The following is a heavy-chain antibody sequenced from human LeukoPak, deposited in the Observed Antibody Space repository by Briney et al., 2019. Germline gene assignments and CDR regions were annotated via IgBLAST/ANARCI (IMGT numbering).Heavy chain of an antibody. CDR3: ARDLRSGSFDY. CDR1: GGSISSSSYY. CDR2: IYYSGST. J-gene: IGHJ4*02. D-gene: IGHD1-26*01. Sequence: SETLSLTYTVSGGSISSSSYYWGWIRQPPGKGLEWIGSIYYSGSTYYNPSLKSRVTISVDTSKNQFSLKLSSVTAADTAVYYCARDLRSGSFDYWGQGTLVTVSS. V-gene: IGHV4-39*07.